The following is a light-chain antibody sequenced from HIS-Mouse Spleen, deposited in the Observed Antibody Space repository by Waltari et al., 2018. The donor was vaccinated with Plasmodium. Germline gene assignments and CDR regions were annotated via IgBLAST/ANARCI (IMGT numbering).Light chain of an antibody. V-gene: IGLV2-14*03. CDR3: SSYTSSSTLNYV. Sequence: SALTQPASVSGSPGQSITISCTGTSSDVGGYNYVPLYKQHPGKAPKLMIYDVSNRPSGVSNRFSGSKSGNTASLTISGLQAEDEADYYCSSYTSSSTLNYVFGTGTKVTVL. CDR1: SSDVGGYNY. J-gene: IGLJ1*01. CDR2: DVS.